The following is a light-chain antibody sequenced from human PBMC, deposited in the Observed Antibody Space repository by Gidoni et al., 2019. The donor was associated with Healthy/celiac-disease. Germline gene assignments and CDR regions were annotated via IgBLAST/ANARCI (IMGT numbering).Light chain of an antibody. Sequence: EIVLTQSPATLSLSPGERATLSCRASQSVSSYLAWYQQKPGQAPRLLIYDASNRATGIPARFSGSGSGTDFTLTISSLEPEDFAVYYCQQRSNWPPLRTFXGXTKVEIK. J-gene: IGKJ4*01. CDR1: QSVSSY. CDR2: DAS. V-gene: IGKV3-11*01. CDR3: QQRSNWPPLRT.